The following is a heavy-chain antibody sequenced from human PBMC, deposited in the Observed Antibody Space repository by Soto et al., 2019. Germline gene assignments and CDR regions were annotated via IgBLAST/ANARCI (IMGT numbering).Heavy chain of an antibody. CDR1: GFSFNVHC. CDR2: IWNDGSKT. V-gene: IGHV3-33*01. J-gene: IGHJ3*02. Sequence: GGSLRLSCAASGFSFNVHCIHWVRQAPCKGLEWVAVIWNDGSKTDYVDSVKGRFTVSRDNSKNTLFLQMSSLRAEDTAVYYCARAPSSVWGTFSYKGAFDMFGQGTMVTVSS. CDR3: ARAPSSVWGTFSYKGAFDM. D-gene: IGHD3-16*02.